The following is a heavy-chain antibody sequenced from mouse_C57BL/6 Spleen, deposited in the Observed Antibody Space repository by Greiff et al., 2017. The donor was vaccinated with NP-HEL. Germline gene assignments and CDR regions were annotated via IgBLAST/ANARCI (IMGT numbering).Heavy chain of an antibody. CDR3: ARGLKEDY. D-gene: IGHD1-3*01. J-gene: IGHJ2*01. V-gene: IGHV1-82*01. Sequence: VQRVESGPELVKPGASVKISCKASGYAFSSSWMNWVKQRPGQGLEWIGRIYPGDGDTNYNGKFKGKATLTANKSSSTAYMQLSSLTSEDSAVYFCARGLKEDYWGQGTTLTVSS. CDR1: GYAFSSSW. CDR2: IYPGDGDT.